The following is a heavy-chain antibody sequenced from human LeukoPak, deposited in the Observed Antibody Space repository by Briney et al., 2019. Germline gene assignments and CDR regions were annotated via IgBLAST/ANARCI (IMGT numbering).Heavy chain of an antibody. D-gene: IGHD6-13*01. Sequence: GGSLRLSCAASGFTFDDYAMHWVRHAPGKGLEWVSLISVDGGSTYYADSVKGRFTISRASSKNSRYLQMNRLRTEDTALYYCAKASIGYSSSWYVYSNYYYMDVWGKGTTVTVSS. V-gene: IGHV3-43*02. CDR2: ISVDGGST. CDR1: GFTFDDYA. CDR3: AKASIGYSSSWYVYSNYYYMDV. J-gene: IGHJ6*03.